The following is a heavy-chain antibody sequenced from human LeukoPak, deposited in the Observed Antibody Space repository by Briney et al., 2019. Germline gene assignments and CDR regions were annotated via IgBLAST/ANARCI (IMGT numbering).Heavy chain of an antibody. V-gene: IGHV1-2*02. D-gene: IGHD2-8*01. CDR2: NNPNRGGT. CDR1: VYTLTGYY. J-gene: IGHJ4*02. Sequence: TVKVSCKLSVYTLTGYYTHWVPHAPRQGRERMGWNNPNRGGTNYTQNSKGRVTMPRDTSITTAHMDLSRLRSDDTAVYYCARDSDLPSNGVYFDDWGRGSSSP. CDR3: ARDSDLPSNGVYFDD.